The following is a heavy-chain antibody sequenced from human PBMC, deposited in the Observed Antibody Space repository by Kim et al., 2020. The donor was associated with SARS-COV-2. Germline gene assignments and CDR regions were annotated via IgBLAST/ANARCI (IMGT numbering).Heavy chain of an antibody. CDR1: GGTFSSYA. CDR2: IIPILGIA. V-gene: IGHV1-69*04. D-gene: IGHD3-10*01. CDR3: ARGDGRYYGSGSYYMRYYYYGMDV. J-gene: IGHJ6*02. Sequence: SVKVSCKASGGTFSSYAISWVRQAPGQGLEWMGRIIPILGIANYAQKFQGRVTITADKSTSTAYMELSSLRSEDTAVYYCARGDGRYYGSGSYYMRYYYYGMDVWGQGTTVTVSS.